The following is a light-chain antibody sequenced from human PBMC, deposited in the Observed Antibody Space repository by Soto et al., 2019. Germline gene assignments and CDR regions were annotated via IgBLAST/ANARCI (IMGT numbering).Light chain of an antibody. CDR3: QHYANSPWT. CDR1: QSVSSN. Sequence: EVVVTQSPATLSVSPGERATLSCRASQSVSSNLAWYQQKPGQAPRLLIYGASTRATGIPARFSGSGSGTEFTLTIGRLEPEDFAVYYCQHYANSPWTFGQGTKVDIK. V-gene: IGKV3-15*01. J-gene: IGKJ1*01. CDR2: GAS.